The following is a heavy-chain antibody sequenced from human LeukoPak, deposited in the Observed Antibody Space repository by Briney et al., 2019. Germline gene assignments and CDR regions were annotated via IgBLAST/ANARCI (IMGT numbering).Heavy chain of an antibody. Sequence: GGSLRLSCSASGFTFSSYGMHWVRQAPGKGLEWVAFIRYDEIDKYYADSVKGRFTISRDNSKNTLYLQMNSLRIEDTAVYYCAKDCCNGASPYHMDVWGKGTTVTVSS. J-gene: IGHJ6*03. CDR2: IRYDEIDK. CDR3: AKDCCNGASPYHMDV. V-gene: IGHV3-30*02. CDR1: GFTFSSYG. D-gene: IGHD2-15*01.